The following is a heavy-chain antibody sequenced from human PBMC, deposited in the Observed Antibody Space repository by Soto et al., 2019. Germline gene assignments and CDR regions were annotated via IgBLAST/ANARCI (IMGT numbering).Heavy chain of an antibody. Sequence: ASVKISCKAFGGTFSSYTINWVRQAPGQGLEWMGRIIPILGTVNYALRFQGRVTITADKSTGTAYMELSSLKSEDTAVYFCARSRRLGYCSGGSCYLDYWGQGTLVTVSS. CDR1: GGTFSSYT. D-gene: IGHD2-15*01. CDR2: IIPILGTV. J-gene: IGHJ4*02. CDR3: ARSRRLGYCSGGSCYLDY. V-gene: IGHV1-69*08.